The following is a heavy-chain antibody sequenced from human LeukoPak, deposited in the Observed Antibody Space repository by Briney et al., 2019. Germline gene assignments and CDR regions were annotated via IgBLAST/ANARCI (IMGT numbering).Heavy chain of an antibody. CDR2: IWYDGSNK. CDR3: ARALMVSYYGMDV. CDR1: GFTFSSYG. V-gene: IGHV3-33*01. D-gene: IGHD3-10*01. Sequence: PGRSLRLSCAAPGFTFSSYGMHWVRQAPGKGLEWVAVIWYDGSNKYYADSVKGRFTISRDNSKSTLYLQMNSLRAEDTAVYYCARALMVSYYGMDVWGKGTTVTVSS. J-gene: IGHJ6*04.